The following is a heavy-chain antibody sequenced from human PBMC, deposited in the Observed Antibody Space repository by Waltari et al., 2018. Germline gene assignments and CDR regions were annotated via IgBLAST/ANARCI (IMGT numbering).Heavy chain of an antibody. J-gene: IGHJ6*02. CDR1: GFTFDKTW. V-gene: IGHV3-7*01. CDR3: ARWGYTGGMDV. D-gene: IGHD5-18*01. CDR2: IKNDGSGR. Sequence: EVQLVESGGDLVQPGGSLRLSCAASGFTFDKTWMGWVRQAPGKGVQWVANIKNDGSGRVYVDSVKGRFTISRDNPKNSLFLEMNSLRDDDTAVYYCARWGYTGGMDVWGQGITVTVSS.